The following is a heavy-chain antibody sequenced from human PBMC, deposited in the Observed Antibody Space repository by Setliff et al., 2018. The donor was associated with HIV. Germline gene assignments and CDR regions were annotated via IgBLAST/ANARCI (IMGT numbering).Heavy chain of an antibody. Sequence: SETLSLTCTVSGGSISSSSYYWGWIRQPPGKGLEWIGSIYYSGSTYYNPSLKSRVTISVDTSKNQFSVKVRSVTAADTAVYYCARGRSSSSPRSWFDPWGQGTLVTVSS. CDR3: ARGRSSSSPRSWFDP. CDR1: GGSISSSSYY. V-gene: IGHV4-39*07. J-gene: IGHJ5*02. CDR2: IYYSGST. D-gene: IGHD2-2*01.